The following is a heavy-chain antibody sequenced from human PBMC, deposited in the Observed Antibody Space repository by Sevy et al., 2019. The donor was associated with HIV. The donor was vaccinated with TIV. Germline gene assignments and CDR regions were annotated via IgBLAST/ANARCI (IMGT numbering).Heavy chain of an antibody. CDR1: GYTFTSYY. CDR3: ARDITIFGVVISYGMDV. CDR2: INPSGGST. J-gene: IGHJ6*02. V-gene: IGHV1-46*03. D-gene: IGHD3-3*01. Sequence: ASVKVSCKASGYTFTSYYMHWVRQAPGQWLEWMGIINPSGGSTSYAQKFQGRVTMTRDTSTSTVYMELSSLRSEDTAVYYCARDITIFGVVISYGMDVWGQGTTVTVSS.